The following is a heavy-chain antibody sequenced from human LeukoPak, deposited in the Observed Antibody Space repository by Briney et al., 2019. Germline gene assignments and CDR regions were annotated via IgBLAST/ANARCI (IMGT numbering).Heavy chain of an antibody. CDR3: ARGEVAVAAPYYYGMDV. Sequence: GGSLRLSCAASGFTFDDYAMHWVRQAPGKGLEWVSGISWNSGSIGYADSVKGRFTISRDNAKNSLYLQMNSLRAEDTAVYYCARGEVAVAAPYYYGMDVWDQGSTVTVSS. J-gene: IGHJ6*01. CDR2: ISWNSGSI. CDR1: GFTFDDYA. V-gene: IGHV3-9*01. D-gene: IGHD6-19*01.